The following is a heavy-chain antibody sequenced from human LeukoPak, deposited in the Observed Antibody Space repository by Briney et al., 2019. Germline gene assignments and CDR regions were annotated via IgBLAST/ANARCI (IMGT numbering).Heavy chain of an antibody. V-gene: IGHV3-21*01. J-gene: IGHJ4*02. D-gene: IGHD2-2*01. CDR3: ARDDPDYIVVVPAAMGGGDY. Sequence: GGSLRLSCAASGFTFSSYSMNWVRQAPGKGLEWVSSISSSSSYIYYADSVKGRFTISRDNAKNPLYLQMNSLRAEDTAVYYCARDDPDYIVVVPAAMGGGDYWGQGTLVTVSS. CDR2: ISSSSSYI. CDR1: GFTFSSYS.